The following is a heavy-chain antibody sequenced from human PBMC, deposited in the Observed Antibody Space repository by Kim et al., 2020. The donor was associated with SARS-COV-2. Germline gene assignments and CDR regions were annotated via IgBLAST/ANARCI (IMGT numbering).Heavy chain of an antibody. D-gene: IGHD3-9*01. J-gene: IGHJ3*02. V-gene: IGHV4-59*01. Sequence: SETLSLTCTVSGGSISSYYWSWIRQPPGKGLEWIGYIYYSGSTNYNPSLKSRVTISVDTSKNQFSLKLSSVTAADTAVYYCARGDVYYDILTGYHIRALGAFDIWGQGTMVTVSS. CDR3: ARGDVYYDILTGYHIRALGAFDI. CDR1: GGSISSYY. CDR2: IYYSGST.